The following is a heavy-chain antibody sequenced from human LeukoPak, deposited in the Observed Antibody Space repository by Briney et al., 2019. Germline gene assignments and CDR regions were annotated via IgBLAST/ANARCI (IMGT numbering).Heavy chain of an antibody. CDR3: TTDPDYVWGSYRQNY. CDR2: IKSKTDGGTT. Sequence: PGGSLRLSCAASGFTFSNAWMSWVRQAPGKGLEWVGRIKSKTDGGTTDYAAPVKGRFTISRDDSKNTLYLQMNSLKTEDTAVYYCTTDPDYVWGSYRQNYWGQGTLVTVSP. V-gene: IGHV3-15*01. J-gene: IGHJ4*02. CDR1: GFTFSNAW. D-gene: IGHD3-16*02.